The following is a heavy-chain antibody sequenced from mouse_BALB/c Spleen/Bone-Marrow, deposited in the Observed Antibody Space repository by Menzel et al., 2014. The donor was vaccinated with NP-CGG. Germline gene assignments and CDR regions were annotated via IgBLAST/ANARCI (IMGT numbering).Heavy chain of an antibody. V-gene: IGHV1-31*01. CDR2: INPYNGGS. D-gene: IGHD1-1*01. Sequence: EVQLQESGPELVKPGASMKISCKASGYSFAGYTMNWVKQSHGKNLEWIGLINPYNGGSSYNQKFKGKATLTVDKSSSTAYMELLSLTSEDSAVYYCAREGYGSSYGFAYWGQGTLVTASA. CDR1: GYSFAGYT. J-gene: IGHJ3*01. CDR3: AREGYGSSYGFAY.